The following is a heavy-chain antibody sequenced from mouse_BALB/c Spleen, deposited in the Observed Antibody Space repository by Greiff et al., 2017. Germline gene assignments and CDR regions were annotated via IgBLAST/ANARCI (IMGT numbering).Heavy chain of an antibody. V-gene: IGHV3-2*02. CDR2: ISYSGST. CDR3: ARNDYDSWYFDV. Sequence: ESGPGLVKPSQSLSLTCTVTGYSITSDYAWNWIRQFPGNKLEWMGYISYSGSTSYNPSLKSRISITRDTSKNQFFLQLNSVTTEDTATYYCARNDYDSWYFDVWGAGTTVTVSS. D-gene: IGHD2-4*01. J-gene: IGHJ1*01. CDR1: GYSITSDYA.